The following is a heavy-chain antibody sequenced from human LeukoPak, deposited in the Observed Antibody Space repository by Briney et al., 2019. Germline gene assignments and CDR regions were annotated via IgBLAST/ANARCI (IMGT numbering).Heavy chain of an antibody. CDR1: GGTFSSYA. CDR3: AREEYQLLSSPYFDY. D-gene: IGHD2-2*01. CDR2: IIPIFGTA. V-gene: IGHV1-69*05. Sequence: SVKVSCKASGGTFSSYAISWVRQAPGQGLEWMGGIIPIFGTANYAQKFQGRVTITTDESTSTAYMELSSLRSEDTAVYYCAREEYQLLSSPYFDYWGQGTLVTVSS. J-gene: IGHJ4*02.